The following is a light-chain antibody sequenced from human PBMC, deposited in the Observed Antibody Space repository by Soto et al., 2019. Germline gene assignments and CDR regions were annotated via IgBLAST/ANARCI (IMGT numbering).Light chain of an antibody. CDR2: AAS. J-gene: IGKJ3*01. Sequence: DIQLTQSPSFLSVSVGDRVTITCRASQGISSYLAWYQQKPGKAPKLLIYAASTLQSGVPSRFSGSGSGTEFTLTISSLQSEDFATYYCQQLNSYPFTFRPGTKVDIK. V-gene: IGKV1-9*01. CDR3: QQLNSYPFT. CDR1: QGISSY.